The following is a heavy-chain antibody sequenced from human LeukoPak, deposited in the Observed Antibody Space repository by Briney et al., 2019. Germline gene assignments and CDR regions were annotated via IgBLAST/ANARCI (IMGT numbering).Heavy chain of an antibody. CDR2: IYYSGGT. D-gene: IGHD6-19*01. Sequence: SETLSLTCTVSGGSISSSSYYWGWIRQPAGKGLEWIGSIYYSGGTYYNPSLKSRVTISVDTSKNQFSVKLSSVTAADTAVYYCANIRTRGAVAVLDWGQGTLVTVSS. CDR3: ANIRTRGAVAVLD. CDR1: GGSISSSSYY. J-gene: IGHJ4*02. V-gene: IGHV4-39*01.